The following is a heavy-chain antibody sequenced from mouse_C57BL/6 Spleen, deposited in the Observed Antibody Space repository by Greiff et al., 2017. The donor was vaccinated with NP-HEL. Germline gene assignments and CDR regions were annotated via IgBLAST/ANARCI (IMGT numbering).Heavy chain of an antibody. Sequence: QVQLQQPGAELVKPGASVKLSCKASGYTFTSYWMQWVKQRPGQGLEWIGEIDPSDSYTNYNQKFKGKATLTVDTSSSTAYMQLSSLTSEDSAVYYCARSFPAPVFITTVVAKDYYAMDDWGQGTSVTVSS. D-gene: IGHD1-1*01. CDR1: GYTFTSYW. CDR3: ARSFPAPVFITTVVAKDYYAMDD. V-gene: IGHV1-50*01. CDR2: IDPSDSYT. J-gene: IGHJ4*01.